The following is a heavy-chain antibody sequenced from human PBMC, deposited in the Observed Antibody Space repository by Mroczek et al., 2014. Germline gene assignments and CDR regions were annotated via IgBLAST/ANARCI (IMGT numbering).Heavy chain of an antibody. V-gene: IGHV1-45*02. CDR1: GYTFTYRY. Sequence: SGAEVKKTGSSVKVSCKASGYTFTYRYLHWVRQAPGQALEWMGWITPFNGNTNYAQKFQDRVTITRDRSMSTAYMELSSLRSEDTAMYYCARAGDGAFDIWGQGDNGHRLF. J-gene: IGHJ3*02. D-gene: IGHD3-10*01. CDR3: ARAGDGAFDI. CDR2: ITPFNGNT.